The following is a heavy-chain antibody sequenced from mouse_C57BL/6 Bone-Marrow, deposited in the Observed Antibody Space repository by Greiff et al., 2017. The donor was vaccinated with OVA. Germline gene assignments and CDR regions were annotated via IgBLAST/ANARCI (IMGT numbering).Heavy chain of an antibody. V-gene: IGHV14-3*01. J-gene: IGHJ1*03. CDR3: AHYYGSSTGYFDV. CDR2: IDPANGNT. CDR1: GFNIKNTY. D-gene: IGHD1-1*01. Sequence: VTLKVSVAELVRPGASVKLSCTASGFNIKNTYMHWVKQRPEQGLEWIGRIDPANGNTKYAPKFQGKATITADTSSNTAYLQLSSLTSEDTAIYYCAHYYGSSTGYFDVWGTGTTVTVSS.